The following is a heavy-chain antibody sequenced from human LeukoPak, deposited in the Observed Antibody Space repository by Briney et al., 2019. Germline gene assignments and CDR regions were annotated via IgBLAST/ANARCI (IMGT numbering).Heavy chain of an antibody. CDR3: ATDPLHVFGVVRDDY. CDR1: GFTFSSYW. J-gene: IGHJ4*02. V-gene: IGHV3-7*03. CDR2: IKQDGSEK. D-gene: IGHD3-3*01. Sequence: GGSLRLSCAASGFTFSSYWMSWVRQAPGKGLEWVANIKQDGSEKYYVDSVKGRFTISRDNAKNSLYLQMNSLRAEDTAVYYCATDPLHVFGVVRDDYWGQGTLVTVSS.